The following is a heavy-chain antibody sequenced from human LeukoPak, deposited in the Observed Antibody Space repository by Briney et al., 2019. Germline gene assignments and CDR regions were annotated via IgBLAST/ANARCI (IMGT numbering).Heavy chain of an antibody. D-gene: IGHD3-10*01. V-gene: IGHV1-8*01. Sequence: GASVKVSCKASGYTFTSYDINWVRQATGQGLEWMGWMNPNSGNTGYAQKFQGRVTMTRNTSISTAYMELSSLRSEDTAVYYCARGSASGRGLRPLYYFDYWGQGTLVTVSS. J-gene: IGHJ4*02. CDR2: MNPNSGNT. CDR3: ARGSASGRGLRPLYYFDY. CDR1: GYTFTSYD.